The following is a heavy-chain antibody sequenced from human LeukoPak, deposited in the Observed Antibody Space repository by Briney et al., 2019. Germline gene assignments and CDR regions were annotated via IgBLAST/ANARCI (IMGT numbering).Heavy chain of an antibody. J-gene: IGHJ4*02. V-gene: IGHV4-59*08. CDR1: GGSISSYY. Sequence: SETLSLTCTVSGGSISSYYWSWIRQPPGKGLEWIGYIYYSGSTYYNPSLKSRVTISVDTSKNQFSLKLSSVTAADMAVYYCATSETQYCGGDCLYFDYWGQGTLVTVSS. CDR2: IYYSGST. D-gene: IGHD2-21*02. CDR3: ATSETQYCGGDCLYFDY.